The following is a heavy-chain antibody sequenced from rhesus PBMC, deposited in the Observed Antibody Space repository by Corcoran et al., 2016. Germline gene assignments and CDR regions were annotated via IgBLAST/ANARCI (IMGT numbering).Heavy chain of an antibody. D-gene: IGHD3-22*01. Sequence: QLQLQESGPGLVKPSETLSLTCAVSGYSISSGYGWSWIRQSPRKGLEWIAFISYSGSTSYNPSLKSRVTISRDTFKNQFSLNLNSVTAADTAVYYCVRDNNNYVYWYFDLWGPGTPITISS. CDR3: VRDNNNYVYWYFDL. J-gene: IGHJ2*01. CDR2: ISYSGST. CDR1: GYSISSGYG. V-gene: IGHV4-122*02.